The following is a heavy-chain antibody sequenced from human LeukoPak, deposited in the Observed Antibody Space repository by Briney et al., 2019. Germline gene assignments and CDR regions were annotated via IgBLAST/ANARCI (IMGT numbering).Heavy chain of an antibody. CDR1: GGTFSSYA. CDR3: ATAYYYGSGSYRTYYYMDV. Sequence: SVKVSCKASGGTFSSYAISWVRQAPGQGLEWMGGIIPIFGTANYAQKFQGRVTITADKSTSTAYMELSSLRSEDTAVYYCATAYYYGSGSYRTYYYMDVWGKGTTVTVSS. D-gene: IGHD3-10*01. CDR2: IIPIFGTA. V-gene: IGHV1-69*06. J-gene: IGHJ6*03.